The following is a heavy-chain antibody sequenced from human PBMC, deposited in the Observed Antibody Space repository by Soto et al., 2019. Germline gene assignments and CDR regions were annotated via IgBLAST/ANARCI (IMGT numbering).Heavy chain of an antibody. J-gene: IGHJ4*02. CDR2: IYYSGST. CDR3: ARQGGDYDILTGTYYFDY. Sequence: SETLSLTCTVSGGSISSSSYYWGWIRQPPGKGLEWIGSIYYSGSTYYNPSLKSRVTISVDTSKNQFSLKLSSVTAADTAVYYCARQGGDYDILTGTYYFDYWGQGTLVTVSS. D-gene: IGHD3-9*01. V-gene: IGHV4-39*01. CDR1: GGSISSSSYY.